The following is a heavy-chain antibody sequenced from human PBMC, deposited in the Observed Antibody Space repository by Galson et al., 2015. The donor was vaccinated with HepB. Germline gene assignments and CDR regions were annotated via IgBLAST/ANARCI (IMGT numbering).Heavy chain of an antibody. CDR3: AREGESSVGLDY. D-gene: IGHD3-16*01. J-gene: IGHJ4*02. Sequence: SLRLSCAASGVTLSNYGMHWVRQAPGKGLEWVAVVSYDDGTKYYEDSVKGRFTISKDKSRNTVYLQMDTLRPEDTAVYFCAREGESSVGLDYWGQGALVTVSS. CDR1: GVTLSNYG. CDR2: VSYDDGTK. V-gene: IGHV3-30*03.